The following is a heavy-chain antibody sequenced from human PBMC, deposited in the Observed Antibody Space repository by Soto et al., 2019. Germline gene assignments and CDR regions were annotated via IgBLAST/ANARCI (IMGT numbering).Heavy chain of an antibody. CDR2: ISSGSKTI. Sequence: GGSLRLSCAASGFTFSGYSVNWVRQAPGKGLEWVSYISSGSKTIYYAESVKGRFTVSRDNARNSQYLQMNSLRDEDTAVYYCAREDILGVRSFDYWGQGTLVTVSS. CDR1: GFTFSGYS. D-gene: IGHD3-9*01. CDR3: AREDILGVRSFDY. V-gene: IGHV3-48*02. J-gene: IGHJ4*02.